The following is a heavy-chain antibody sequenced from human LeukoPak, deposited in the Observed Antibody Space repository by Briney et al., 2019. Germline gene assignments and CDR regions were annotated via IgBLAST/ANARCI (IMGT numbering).Heavy chain of an antibody. V-gene: IGHV4-59*01. J-gene: IGHJ3*02. CDR1: GGSISSYY. Sequence: SETLSLTCTVSGGSISSYYWSWIRQPPGKGLEWIGYIYYSGSTNYNPSLKSRVTISVDTSKNQFSLKLSSVTAADTAVHYCAREDYSSSWSPHDAFDIWGQGTMVTVSS. D-gene: IGHD6-13*01. CDR3: AREDYSSSWSPHDAFDI. CDR2: IYYSGST.